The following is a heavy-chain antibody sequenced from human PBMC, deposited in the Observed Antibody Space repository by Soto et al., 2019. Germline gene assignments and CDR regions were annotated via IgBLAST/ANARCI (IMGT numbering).Heavy chain of an antibody. Sequence: PGGSLRLSCAASGFTFGSYSMNWVRQAPGKGLEWVSSISSSGSYIYYADSVKGRFTISRDNAKNSLYLQMNSLRAEDTAVYYCARELSRDGPTYYFDYWGQGT. CDR2: ISSSGSYI. CDR3: ARELSRDGPTYYFDY. CDR1: GFTFGSYS. J-gene: IGHJ4*02. D-gene: IGHD2-2*01. V-gene: IGHV3-21*01.